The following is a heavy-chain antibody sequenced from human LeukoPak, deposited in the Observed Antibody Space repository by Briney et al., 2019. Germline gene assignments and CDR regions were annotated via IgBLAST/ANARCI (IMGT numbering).Heavy chain of an antibody. D-gene: IGHD3-10*01. V-gene: IGHV3-20*04. CDR3: AKLAKYFYGSETYYFFEH. CDR1: GFTFDDYG. J-gene: IGHJ4*02. CDR2: INWNGGRT. Sequence: GGSLRLSCAASGFTFDDYGMSWVRQGPGKGLEWVSGINWNGGRTGYADSVKGRFTVSRDNAKNSLYLQMNTLRVEDTAVYYCAKLAKYFYGSETYYFFEHWGQGTPVTASS.